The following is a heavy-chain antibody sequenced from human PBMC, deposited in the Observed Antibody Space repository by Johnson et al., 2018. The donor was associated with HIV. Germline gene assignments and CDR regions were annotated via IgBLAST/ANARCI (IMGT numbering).Heavy chain of an antibody. V-gene: IGHV3-66*02. CDR3: ARDPRGYNYGSDAFDI. D-gene: IGHD5-18*01. CDR1: GFTVSSNY. J-gene: IGHJ3*02. CDR2: IYSGGST. Sequence: VQLVESGGGVVQPGRSLRLSCAASGFTVSSNYMSWVRQAPGKGLEWVSVIYSGGSTYYADSVKGRFTISRDNSKNTLYLQMNSLRAEDTAVYYCARDPRGYNYGSDAFDIWGQGTMVTVSS.